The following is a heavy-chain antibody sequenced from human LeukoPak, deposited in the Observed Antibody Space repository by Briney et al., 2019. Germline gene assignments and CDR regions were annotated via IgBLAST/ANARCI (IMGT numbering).Heavy chain of an antibody. CDR1: GGSISNYY. D-gene: IGHD1-1*01. CDR3: VRRGWMTGIGYYYMDV. Sequence: SETLSLTCSVSGGSISNYYWNWIRQPPGKGLEWIGYIYLSGTTIYNPSLKSRVTISGDTSKNHISLRLSSATAADTAVYYCVRRGWMTGIGYYYMDVWGKGTTVTVSS. CDR2: IYLSGTT. J-gene: IGHJ6*03. V-gene: IGHV4-59*01.